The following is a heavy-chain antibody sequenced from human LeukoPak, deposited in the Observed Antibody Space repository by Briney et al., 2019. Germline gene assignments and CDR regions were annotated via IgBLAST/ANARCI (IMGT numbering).Heavy chain of an antibody. CDR3: AGVHYDSSGYYYGTYYFDY. V-gene: IGHV3-21*01. J-gene: IGHJ4*02. CDR1: GFTFSSYS. CDR2: ISSSSSYI. D-gene: IGHD3-22*01. Sequence: GGSLRLSCAASGFTFSSYSMNWVRQAPGKGLEWVSSISSSSSYIYYADSVKGRFTISRDNAKNSLYLQMNSLRAEDTAVYYCAGVHYDSSGYYYGTYYFDYWGQGTLVTVSS.